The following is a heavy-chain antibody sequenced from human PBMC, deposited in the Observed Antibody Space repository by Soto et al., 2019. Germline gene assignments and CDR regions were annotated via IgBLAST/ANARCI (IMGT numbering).Heavy chain of an antibody. CDR1: GGSISSSNW. D-gene: IGHD3-22*01. CDR2: TYHSGST. CDR3: ASAVGKYYYDSSGYYGCYFDY. Sequence: SETLSLTCAVSGGSISSSNWWSWVRQPPGKGLEWIGETYHSGSTNYNPSLKSRVTISVDKSKNQFSLKLSSVTAADTAVYYCASAVGKYYYDSSGYYGCYFDYWGQGTLVTVSS. J-gene: IGHJ4*02. V-gene: IGHV4-4*02.